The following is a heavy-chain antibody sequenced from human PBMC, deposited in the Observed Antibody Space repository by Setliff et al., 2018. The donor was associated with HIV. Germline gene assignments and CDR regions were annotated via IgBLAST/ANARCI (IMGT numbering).Heavy chain of an antibody. CDR3: WGASIAARGWFDP. V-gene: IGHV3-48*01. Sequence: GGSLRLSCAASGFTFSSYSMNWVRQAPGKGLEWASYISSSTSTTYYADSVKGRFTISRDNAKNSLYLQMNSLRAEDTAVYYCWGASIAARGWFDPWGQGTLVTVSS. D-gene: IGHD6-6*01. CDR1: GFTFSSYS. J-gene: IGHJ5*02. CDR2: ISSSTSTT.